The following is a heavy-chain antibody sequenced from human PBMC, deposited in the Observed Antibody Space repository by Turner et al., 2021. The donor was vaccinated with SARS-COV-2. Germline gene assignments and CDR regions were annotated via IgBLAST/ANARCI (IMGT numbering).Heavy chain of an antibody. D-gene: IGHD3-22*01. J-gene: IGHJ5*02. CDR3: ARGTYYYDSSVYSGTNWFDP. V-gene: IGHV3-21*01. Sequence: EVQLVESGGGLVKPGGSLRLSCAASGFTFSSYTMYWVRQAPGKGPEWVSSISSSSSYIYYADSVKGRFTISRDNAKNSLYLQMNSLRAEDTAVYYCARGTYYYDSSVYSGTNWFDPWGQGTLVTVSS. CDR2: ISSSSSYI. CDR1: GFTFSSYT.